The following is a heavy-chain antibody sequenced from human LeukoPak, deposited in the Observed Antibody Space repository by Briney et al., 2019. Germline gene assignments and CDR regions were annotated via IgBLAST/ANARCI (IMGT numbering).Heavy chain of an antibody. CDR3: ARASWCGGDCYRSGMDV. CDR2: ISSSSSYI. D-gene: IGHD2-21*02. CDR1: GFTFSSYS. V-gene: IGHV3-21*01. Sequence: GGSLRLSCAASGFTFSSYSMNWVRQAPGKGLEWVSSISSSSSYIYYADSVKGRFTISRDNAKNSLYLQMNSLRAEDTAVYYCARASWCGGDCYRSGMDVWGQGTTVTVSS. J-gene: IGHJ6*02.